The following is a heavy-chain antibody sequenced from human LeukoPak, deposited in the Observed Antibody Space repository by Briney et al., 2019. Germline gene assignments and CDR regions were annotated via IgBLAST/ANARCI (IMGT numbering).Heavy chain of an antibody. CDR1: GGSISSYY. D-gene: IGHD3-3*01. J-gene: IGHJ4*02. CDR2: IYYSGST. Sequence: SETLSLTCTVSGGSISSYYWSWIRQPPGKGLEWIGYIYYSGSTNYNPSLKSRVTISVDTSKNQFSLKLSSVTAADTAVYYCARGIRFLEWFRMSYFDYWGQGTLVTVSS. CDR3: ARGIRFLEWFRMSYFDY. V-gene: IGHV4-59*01.